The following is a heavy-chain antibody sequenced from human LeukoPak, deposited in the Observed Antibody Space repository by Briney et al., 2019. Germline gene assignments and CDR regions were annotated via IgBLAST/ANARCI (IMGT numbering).Heavy chain of an antibody. Sequence: GGSLRLSCAVSGFTFSSYEMNWVRQAPGKGLEWVSYISSSGSTIYYADSVKGRFTISRDNAKNSLYLQMNSLRAEDTAVYYCAGSPVLLWFGELTKVDYWGQGTLVTVSS. CDR2: ISSSGSTI. D-gene: IGHD3-10*01. CDR3: AGSPVLLWFGELTKVDY. J-gene: IGHJ4*02. V-gene: IGHV3-48*03. CDR1: GFTFSSYE.